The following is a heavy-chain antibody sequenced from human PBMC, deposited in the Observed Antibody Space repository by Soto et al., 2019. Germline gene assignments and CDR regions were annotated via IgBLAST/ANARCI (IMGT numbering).Heavy chain of an antibody. Sequence: QVQLVESGGGVVQPGTSLRLSCAPSGFTFRDYGMHWVRQAPGEGLEWVAVISYDGSNKHYADSVKGRFTISRDNSKNTWYLQMNSLRAEDTAVYYCAKDARELPLTWAQGTLVTVSS. J-gene: IGHJ4*02. CDR1: GFTFRDYG. D-gene: IGHD1-7*01. V-gene: IGHV3-30*18. CDR3: AKDARELPLT. CDR2: ISYDGSNK.